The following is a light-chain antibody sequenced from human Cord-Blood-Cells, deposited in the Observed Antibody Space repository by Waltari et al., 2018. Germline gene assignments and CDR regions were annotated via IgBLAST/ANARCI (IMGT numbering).Light chain of an antibody. CDR3: QSADSSGTYWV. J-gene: IGLJ3*02. CDR1: ALPKQY. Sequence: SYELTQPPSVSVSPGQTARITCSGDALPKQYAYWYQQKPGQAPVLVIDKERERPSGIPERFSGSSSGTTVTLTIRGVQAEDEADYYCQSADSSGTYWVFGGGTKLTVL. CDR2: KER. V-gene: IGLV3-25*03.